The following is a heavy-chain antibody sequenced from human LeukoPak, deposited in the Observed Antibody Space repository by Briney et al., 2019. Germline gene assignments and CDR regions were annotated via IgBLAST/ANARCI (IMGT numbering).Heavy chain of an antibody. CDR2: INSDGSST. J-gene: IGHJ3*02. Sequence: GGSLRLSCAASGFTFSSYWMHWVRQAPGKGLVWVSRINSDGSSTSYADSVKGRFTISRGNAKNSLYLQMNSLRAEDTAVYYCARDESGDNDAFDIWGQGTMVTVSS. V-gene: IGHV3-74*01. CDR1: GFTFSSYW. CDR3: ARDESGDNDAFDI. D-gene: IGHD2-21*01.